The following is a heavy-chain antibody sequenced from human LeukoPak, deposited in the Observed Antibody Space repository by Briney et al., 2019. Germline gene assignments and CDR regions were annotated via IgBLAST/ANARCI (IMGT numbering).Heavy chain of an antibody. J-gene: IGHJ4*02. V-gene: IGHV4-61*02. CDR2: IYTSGST. CDR1: GGSISRGSYY. CDR3: ARGEDSSGYYSGY. D-gene: IGHD3-22*01. Sequence: SETLSLTCTVSGGSISRGSYYWSWIRQPAGKGLEWIGRIYTSGSTNYNPSLKSRVTISVDTSKNQFSLKLSSVTAADTAVYYCARGEDSSGYYSGYWGQGTLVTVSS.